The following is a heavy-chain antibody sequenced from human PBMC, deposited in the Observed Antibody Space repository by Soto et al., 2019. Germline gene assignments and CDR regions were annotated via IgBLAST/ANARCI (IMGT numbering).Heavy chain of an antibody. CDR2: ISSSSSYI. Sequence: GGSLRLSCAASGFTFSSYSMNWVRQAPGKGLEWVSSISSSSSYIYYADSVKGRFTISRDNAKNSLYLQMNSLRAEDTAAYYCARAAPAGALDYWGQGTLVTVSS. J-gene: IGHJ4*02. CDR3: ARAAPAGALDY. D-gene: IGHD1-26*01. CDR1: GFTFSSYS. V-gene: IGHV3-21*01.